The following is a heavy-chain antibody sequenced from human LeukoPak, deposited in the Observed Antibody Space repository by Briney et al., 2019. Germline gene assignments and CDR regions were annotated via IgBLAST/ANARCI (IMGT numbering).Heavy chain of an antibody. V-gene: IGHV1-2*02. Sequence: ASVKVSCKASGYTFTGYYMHWVRQAPGQGLEWMGWINPNSGGTNYAQKFQGRVTMTRDTSISTAYMELSRLRSDDTAVYYCARGRNYDYVWGSYRYDFDYWGQGTLVTVSS. CDR3: ARGRNYDYVWGSYRYDFDY. D-gene: IGHD3-16*02. CDR2: INPNSGGT. J-gene: IGHJ4*02. CDR1: GYTFTGYY.